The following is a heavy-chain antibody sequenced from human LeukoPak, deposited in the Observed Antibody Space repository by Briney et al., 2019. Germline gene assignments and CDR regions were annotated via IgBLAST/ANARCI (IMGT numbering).Heavy chain of an antibody. CDR1: GYTFTCYY. J-gene: IGHJ4*02. CDR3: ARAIGRLVVGFDY. D-gene: IGHD3-22*01. CDR2: INPNSGGT. V-gene: IGHV1-2*02. Sequence: ASVKVSCKASGYTFTCYYMHWVRQAPGQGLEWMGWINPNSGGTNYAQKFQGRVTMTRDTSISTAYMELSRLRSDDTAVYYCARAIGRLVVGFDYWGQGTLVTVSS.